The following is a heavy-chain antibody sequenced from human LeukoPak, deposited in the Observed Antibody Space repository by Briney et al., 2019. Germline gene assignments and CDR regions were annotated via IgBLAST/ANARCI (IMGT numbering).Heavy chain of an antibody. V-gene: IGHV3-74*01. J-gene: IGHJ4*02. D-gene: IGHD5-12*01. CDR3: ARVLRDGYNDLFDY. Sequence: GGSLRLSCAASGFTFSSYWMHWVRQAPGKGLVWVSRINSDGSSTSYADSVKGRFTISRDNAKNTLYLQMNSLRVEDTAVYYCARVLRDGYNDLFDYWGQGTLVTVSS. CDR2: INSDGSST. CDR1: GFTFSSYW.